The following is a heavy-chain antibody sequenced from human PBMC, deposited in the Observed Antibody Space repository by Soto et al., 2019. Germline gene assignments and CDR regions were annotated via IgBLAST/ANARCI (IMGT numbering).Heavy chain of an antibody. V-gene: IGHV3-48*04. D-gene: IGHD2-21*02. CDR2: ISSSSSTI. Sequence: GSLRLSCAASGFTFSSYSMNWVRQAPGKGLEWVSYISSSSSTIYYADSVKGRFTISRDNAKNSLYLQMNSLRAEDTAVYYCARDSGDYYYYYGMDVWGQGTTVTVSS. CDR1: GFTFSSYS. CDR3: ARDSGDYYYYYGMDV. J-gene: IGHJ6*02.